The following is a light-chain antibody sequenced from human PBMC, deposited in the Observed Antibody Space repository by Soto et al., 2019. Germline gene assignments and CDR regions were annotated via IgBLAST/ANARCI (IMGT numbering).Light chain of an antibody. CDR1: QSVSSY. CDR2: DAS. V-gene: IGKV3-11*01. CDR3: QQRGDWPPT. Sequence: EIVLTQSPATLSLSPGERATLSCRASQSVSSYLAWYQQKPGQAPRLLIYDASNRATGIPARFSGSGSGTDFTLTISSLEPEDFAVYYCQQRGDWPPTFGQGTRLEIK. J-gene: IGKJ5*01.